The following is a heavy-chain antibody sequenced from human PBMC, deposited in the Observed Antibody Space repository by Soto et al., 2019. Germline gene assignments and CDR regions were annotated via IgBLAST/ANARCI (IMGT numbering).Heavy chain of an antibody. CDR2: ISSSSSYI. J-gene: IGHJ3*02. Sequence: GGSLRLSCAASGFTFSSYSMNWVRQAPGKGLEWVSSISSSSSYIYYADSVKGRFTISRDNAKNSLYLQMNSLRAEDTAVYYCARGRGKGFDAFDIWGQGTMVTVSS. CDR1: GFTFSSYS. CDR3: ARGRGKGFDAFDI. V-gene: IGHV3-21*01.